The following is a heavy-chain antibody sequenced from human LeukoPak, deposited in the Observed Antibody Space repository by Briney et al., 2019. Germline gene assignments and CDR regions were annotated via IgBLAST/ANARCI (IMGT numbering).Heavy chain of an antibody. D-gene: IGHD3-16*01. J-gene: IGHJ4*02. CDR2: IYPGDLDT. Sequence: GECLNISCQGSGYSFPRFWIGWARQVPRKGLEWMGMIYPGDLDTRYSPSFQGQVPISADKSISTAYLNWRSLKASQTAMYYCTRGGPARSFDYWARETWSPSPQ. CDR1: GYSFPRFW. CDR3: TRGGPARSFDY. V-gene: IGHV5-51*01.